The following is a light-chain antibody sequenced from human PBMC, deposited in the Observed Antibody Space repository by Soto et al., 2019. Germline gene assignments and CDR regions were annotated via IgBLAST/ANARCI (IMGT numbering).Light chain of an antibody. Sequence: DIQMTQSPSSLSGSVGDRVTITCRASENISRHLNWYQQKPGKAPKLLIYAASSLQNGVPSRFRGGGSGTDFTITISNLQPEDFATYYCQQTYTTLSITFGQGTRLE. CDR1: ENISRH. CDR2: AAS. J-gene: IGKJ5*01. CDR3: QQTYTTLSIT. V-gene: IGKV1-39*01.